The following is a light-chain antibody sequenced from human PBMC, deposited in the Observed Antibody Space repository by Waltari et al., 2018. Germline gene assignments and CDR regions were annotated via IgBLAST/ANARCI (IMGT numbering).Light chain of an antibody. V-gene: IGKV1-NL1*01. Sequence: DIQMTQSPSSLSASVGDTVTITCQASQGIGNTLNWYQQKPGKAPKLLIYRASSLQSGIPSRFIGSGSGTDFTLTISSLQPEDFATYYCQQGYSYPHSFGQGTKVEIK. CDR2: RAS. CDR1: QGIGNT. J-gene: IGKJ2*03. CDR3: QQGYSYPHS.